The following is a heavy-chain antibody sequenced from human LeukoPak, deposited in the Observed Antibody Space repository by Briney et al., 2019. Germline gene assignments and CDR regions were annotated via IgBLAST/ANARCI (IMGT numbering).Heavy chain of an antibody. CDR2: IYHSGST. CDR3: AIRMGDLYNWFDP. V-gene: IGHV4-4*02. Sequence: PSETLSLTCAVSGGSISSSNWWSWVRQPPGKGLEWIGEIYHSGSTNYNPSLKSRVTISVDKSKNQFSLKLSSVTAADTAVYYCAIRMGDLYNWFDPWGQGTLVTVSS. CDR1: GGSISSSNW. D-gene: IGHD3-16*01. J-gene: IGHJ5*02.